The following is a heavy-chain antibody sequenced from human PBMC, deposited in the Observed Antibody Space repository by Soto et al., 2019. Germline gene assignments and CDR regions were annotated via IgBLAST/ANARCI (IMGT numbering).Heavy chain of an antibody. Sequence: ASVKVSCKASGYTFTSYYMHWVRQAPGQGLEWMGIINPSGGSISYAQKFQGWVTMTRDTSISTAYMELSRLRSDDTAVYYCARGMVMITFGGVIADNWFDPWGQGTLVTVSS. D-gene: IGHD3-16*02. V-gene: IGHV1-46*01. CDR2: INPSGGSI. CDR3: ARGMVMITFGGVIADNWFDP. CDR1: GYTFTSYY. J-gene: IGHJ5*02.